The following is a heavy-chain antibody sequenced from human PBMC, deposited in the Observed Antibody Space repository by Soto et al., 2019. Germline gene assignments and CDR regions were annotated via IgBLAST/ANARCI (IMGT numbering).Heavy chain of an antibody. J-gene: IGHJ3*02. D-gene: IGHD3-22*01. CDR1: GGTFSSYA. CDR3: ARAPYYYDSSGYYDAVEI. Sequence: QVQLVQSGAEVKKPGSSVKVSCKASGGTFSSYAISWVRQAPGHGLEWMGGIIPIFGTANYAQKFQGRVTSTGEESTSTAYMELSRLRSEEKDLYYCARAPYYYDSSGYYDAVEIWGQGTMVTVSS. CDR2: IIPIFGTA. V-gene: IGHV1-69*01.